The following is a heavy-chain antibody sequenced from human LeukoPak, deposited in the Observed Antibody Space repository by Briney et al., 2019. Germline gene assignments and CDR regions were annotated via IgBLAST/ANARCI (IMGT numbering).Heavy chain of an antibody. CDR2: IYYSGST. V-gene: IGHV4-31*03. CDR3: ARGREYGDFFDS. CDR1: GGSISSGVYY. Sequence: SETLSLTCPVSGGSISSGVYYWSWIRQHPGKGLEWIGYIYYSGSTYYNPSLKSRVTISVDTSKNQFSLKLSSVTAADSAVYYCARGREYGDFFDSWGQGILVAVSS. D-gene: IGHD4-17*01. J-gene: IGHJ4*02.